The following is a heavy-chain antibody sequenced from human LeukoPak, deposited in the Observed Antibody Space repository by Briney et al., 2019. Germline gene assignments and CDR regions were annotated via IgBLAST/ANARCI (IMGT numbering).Heavy chain of an antibody. V-gene: IGHV3-11*04. CDR2: ISSSGSTI. J-gene: IGHJ5*02. CDR3: ARDTQPYSSGWYWEFGFDP. Sequence: GGSLRLPCAASGFTFSDYYMSWIRQAPGKGLEWVSYISSSGSTIYYADSVKGRFTISRDNAKNSLYLQMNSLRAEDTAVYYCARDTQPYSSGWYWEFGFDPWGQGTLVTVSS. CDR1: GFTFSDYY. D-gene: IGHD6-19*01.